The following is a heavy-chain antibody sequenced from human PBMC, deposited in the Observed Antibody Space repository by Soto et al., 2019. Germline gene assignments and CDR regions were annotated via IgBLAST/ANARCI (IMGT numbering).Heavy chain of an antibody. CDR3: VCGGNFFVY. V-gene: IGHV3-7*01. CDR1: GFTFSTYW. D-gene: IGHD3-16*01. CDR2: INQDGRER. J-gene: IGHJ4*02. Sequence: EVQLVESGGGLVQPGGSLRLPCAASGFTFSTYWMTWVRQPPGKGLEWVASINQDGRERYYVDSVRGRFTISRDNAKNSLYLQMSSLRAEDTAVYYCVCGGNFFVYWGQGTLVTVSP.